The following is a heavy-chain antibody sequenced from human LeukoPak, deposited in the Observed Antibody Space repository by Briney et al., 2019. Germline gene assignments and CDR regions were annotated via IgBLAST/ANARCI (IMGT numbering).Heavy chain of an antibody. CDR3: ARGWGSLDWFGP. V-gene: IGHV4-59*01. D-gene: IGHD1-1*01. J-gene: IGHJ5*02. Sequence: SETPSLTCTVSGGSISSYYWSWIRQPPGKGLEWIGYIYYSGSTNYNPSLKSRVTISVDTSKKQFSLKLSSVTAAGTAVYYCARGWGSLDWFGPWGQGTLVTVSS. CDR2: IYYSGST. CDR1: GGSISSYY.